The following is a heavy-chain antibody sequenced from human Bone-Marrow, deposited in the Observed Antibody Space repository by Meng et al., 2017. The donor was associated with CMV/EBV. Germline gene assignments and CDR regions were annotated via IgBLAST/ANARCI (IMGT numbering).Heavy chain of an antibody. V-gene: IGHV4-34*01. CDR3: ARVPLHY. Sequence: SETLSLTCAVYGGSFSGYYWSWIRQPPGKGLEWIGEINHSGITNYNASLKSRVTISVDTSKKQFSLKLSSVTAADTAVYYCARVPLHYWGPGPLVTCSS. CDR1: GGSFSGYY. J-gene: IGHJ4*02. CDR2: INHSGIT.